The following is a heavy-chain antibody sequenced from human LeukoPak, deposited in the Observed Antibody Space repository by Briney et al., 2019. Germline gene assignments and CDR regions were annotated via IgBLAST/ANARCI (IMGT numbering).Heavy chain of an antibody. Sequence: PGGSLRLSRAASGFTFSSYWMTWVPQAPGKGLEWVDNINQDESARFYADSVKGRLTISRENSKNSLFLQMNSLRAEDTAVYYCATTHDTAAGPYWGQGTLVTVSS. CDR3: ATTHDTAAGPY. J-gene: IGHJ4*02. V-gene: IGHV3-7*01. D-gene: IGHD6-13*01. CDR1: GFTFSSYW. CDR2: INQDESAR.